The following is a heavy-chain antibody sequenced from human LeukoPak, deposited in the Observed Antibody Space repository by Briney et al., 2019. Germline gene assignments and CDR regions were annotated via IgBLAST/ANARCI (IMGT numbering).Heavy chain of an antibody. CDR1: GYTFTSYY. CDR2: IYPSGGST. V-gene: IGHV1-46*01. D-gene: IGHD3-16*01. Sequence: ASVKVSCKASGYTFTSYYMHWVRQAPGQGLEWMGIIYPSGGSTSYVQKFQGRVTMTRDTSTSTVYMELGSLRSEDTAVYYCTREAPQTFYFDYWGQGTLVTVSS. J-gene: IGHJ4*02. CDR3: TREAPQTFYFDY.